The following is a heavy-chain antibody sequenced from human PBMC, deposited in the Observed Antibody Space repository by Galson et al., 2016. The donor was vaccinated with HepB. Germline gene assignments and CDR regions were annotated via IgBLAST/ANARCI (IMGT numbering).Heavy chain of an antibody. V-gene: IGHV3-21*01. CDR3: ADWGGLEAQDIVGATMVVDY. J-gene: IGHJ4*02. CDR2: ISGSGSSI. CDR1: GLTFSRYS. D-gene: IGHD1-26*01. Sequence: SLRLSCAASGLTFSRYSMNWVRQAPGKGLEWVSCISGSGSSIYYADSVKGRFTISRDNAKNSLYLQMNSLRVEDMAVYYCADWGGLEAQDIVGATMVVDYWGQGTLVTVSS.